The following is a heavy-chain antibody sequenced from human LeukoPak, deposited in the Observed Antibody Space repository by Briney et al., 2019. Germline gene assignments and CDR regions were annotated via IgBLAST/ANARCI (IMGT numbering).Heavy chain of an antibody. CDR1: GLTFNSYA. V-gene: IGHV3-23*01. J-gene: IGHJ6*03. Sequence: PGGSLRLSCAASGLTFNSYAMTWVRQAPGKGLEWVSSISGNGGSTYYTDSVKGRFTISRDNSKNTLYLQMNSLRAEDTAAYYCAKDLRVIVVTYYMEVWGKGTTVTVSS. CDR3: AKDLRVIVVTYYMEV. D-gene: IGHD2-2*01. CDR2: ISGNGGST.